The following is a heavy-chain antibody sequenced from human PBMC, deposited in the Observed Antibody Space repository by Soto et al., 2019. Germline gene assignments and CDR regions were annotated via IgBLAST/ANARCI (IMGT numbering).Heavy chain of an antibody. Sequence: SETLSLTCAVSGGSISISNWCSWVRQPPGKGLEWIGYIYYSGSTYYNPSLKSRVTISVDTSKNQFSLKLTSVTAADTAVYYCARYQKGPFDYWDRGTLVIVSS. CDR3: ARYQKGPFDY. J-gene: IGHJ4*02. D-gene: IGHD2-2*01. CDR1: GGSISISNW. CDR2: IYYSGST. V-gene: IGHV4-30-4*01.